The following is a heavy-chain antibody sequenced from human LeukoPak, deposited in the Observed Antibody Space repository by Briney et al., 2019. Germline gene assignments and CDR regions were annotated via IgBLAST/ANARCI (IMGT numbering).Heavy chain of an antibody. Sequence: SETLSLTCTVSGGSISSYYWSWIRQPPGKGLEWIGYSYYSGSTNYNPSLKSRVTISVDTSKNQFSLKLSSVTAGDTAVYYCARRGGDFWSGYLTGFDPWGQGTLVTVSS. CDR2: SYYSGST. V-gene: IGHV4-59*01. J-gene: IGHJ5*02. CDR1: GGSISSYY. CDR3: ARRGGDFWSGYLTGFDP. D-gene: IGHD3-3*01.